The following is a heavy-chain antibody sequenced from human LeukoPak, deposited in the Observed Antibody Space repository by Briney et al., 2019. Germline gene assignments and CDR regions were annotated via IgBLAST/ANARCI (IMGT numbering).Heavy chain of an antibody. CDR1: GFTFSSYW. CDR3: ARDKDKWLRFGGLNWFDP. Sequence: GGSLRLSCAASGFTFSSYWMSWVRQAPGKGLEWVANIKQDGSEKYYVDSGKGRFTISRDNAKNSLYLQMNSLRAEDTAVYYCARDKDKWLRFGGLNWFDPWGQGTLVTVSS. J-gene: IGHJ5*02. D-gene: IGHD5-12*01. CDR2: IKQDGSEK. V-gene: IGHV3-7*03.